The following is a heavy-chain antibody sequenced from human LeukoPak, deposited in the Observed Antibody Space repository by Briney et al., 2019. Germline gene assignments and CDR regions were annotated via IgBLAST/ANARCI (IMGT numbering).Heavy chain of an antibody. CDR3: TTEDYYDSSGYWYNWFDP. J-gene: IGHJ5*02. CDR1: GFTFSTYW. CDR2: IKSKTVGGTI. V-gene: IGHV3-15*05. D-gene: IGHD3-22*01. Sequence: GWSLRLSCAASGFTFSTYWMHWVRQAPGKGLEWVGRIKSKTVGGTIHYAAPVKGRFTISRDDSKNTLYLQMNSLKTEDTAVYYCTTEDYYDSSGYWYNWFDPWGQGVLVTVSS.